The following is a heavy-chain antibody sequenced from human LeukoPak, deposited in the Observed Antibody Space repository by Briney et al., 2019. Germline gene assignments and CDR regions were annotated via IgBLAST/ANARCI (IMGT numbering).Heavy chain of an antibody. Sequence: SETLSLTCTVSGGSISSGGYYWSWIRQHPGKGLEWIGYIYYSGSTYFNPSLKSRVTISVDTSKNQFSLKLSSVTAADTAVYYCARSGGNSYWPLPFDIWGQGTMVTVSS. CDR1: GGSISSGGYY. J-gene: IGHJ3*02. CDR2: IYYSGST. D-gene: IGHD4-23*01. CDR3: ARSGGNSYWPLPFDI. V-gene: IGHV4-31*03.